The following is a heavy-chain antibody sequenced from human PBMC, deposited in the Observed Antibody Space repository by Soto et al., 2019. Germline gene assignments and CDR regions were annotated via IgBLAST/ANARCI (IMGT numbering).Heavy chain of an antibody. V-gene: IGHV3-23*01. CDR1: GFTFSSYA. Sequence: EVQLLESGGGLVQPGGSLRLSCAASGFTFSSYAMSWVRQAPGKGLEWVSAISGSGGSTYYADSVKGRFTISRDNSKNTLYLQMNGLRAEDTAVYYCAKDSYGDYRYWYFDLWGRGTLVTVSS. CDR2: ISGSGGST. D-gene: IGHD4-17*01. J-gene: IGHJ2*01. CDR3: AKDSYGDYRYWYFDL.